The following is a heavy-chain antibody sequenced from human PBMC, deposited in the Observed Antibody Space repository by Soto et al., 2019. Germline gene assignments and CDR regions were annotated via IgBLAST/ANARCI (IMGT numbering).Heavy chain of an antibody. Sequence: SETLSLTCSVSGESVSSRGYYWTWIRQHPGKGLEWIGYIYSSGGTHYTPPLKSGVTMSAVTSKNQFSLSVTSVTAADSPVYSCACQIQSGPCYSYYGMDVWGKGKAVTVSS. CDR3: ACQIQSGPCYSYYGMDV. CDR2: IYSSGGT. J-gene: IGHJ6*04. V-gene: IGHV4-31*03. D-gene: IGHD3-10*01. CDR1: GESVSSRGYY.